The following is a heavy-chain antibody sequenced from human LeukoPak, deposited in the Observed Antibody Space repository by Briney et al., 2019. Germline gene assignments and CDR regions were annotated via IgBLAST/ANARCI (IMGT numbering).Heavy chain of an antibody. CDR2: ISGSGGST. CDR1: GFTFSDFA. D-gene: IGHD1-26*01. Sequence: GGSLRLSCAASGFTFSDFAMNWVRQAPGKGLEWVTAISGSGGSTYYADSVKGRFTISRDNSKNTLYLQMNSLRAEDTAVYYCAKDGQWDLLRGGYYLDYGGKETLVPVSS. V-gene: IGHV3-23*01. J-gene: IGHJ4*02. CDR3: AKDGQWDLLRGGYYLDY.